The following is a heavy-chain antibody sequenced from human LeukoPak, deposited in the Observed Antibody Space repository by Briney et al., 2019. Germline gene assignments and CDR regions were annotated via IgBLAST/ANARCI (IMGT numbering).Heavy chain of an antibody. CDR3: ARGSDYYYYGLDV. CDR1: GGSFSGYY. Sequence: SETLSLTCAVYGGSFSGYYWSWIRQPPGKGLEWIGEINHSGSANYNPSLKSRVTISVDTSKNQFSLKLSSVTAADTAVYYCARGSDYYYYGLDVWGQGTTVTVSS. V-gene: IGHV4-34*01. CDR2: INHSGSA. J-gene: IGHJ6*02.